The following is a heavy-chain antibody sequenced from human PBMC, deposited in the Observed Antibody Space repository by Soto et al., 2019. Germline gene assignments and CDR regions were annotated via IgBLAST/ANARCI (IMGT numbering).Heavy chain of an antibody. Sequence: GESLKFSCPASGFPFGGYTVNWVRRAPGKGLEWVSAMSGSGGSTYYADSVKGRFTISRDNSKNTLYLKMNSLRAEDTAVYYCATANRIRPSNWFDPWGQGTLVTVSS. CDR2: MSGSGGST. V-gene: IGHV3-23*01. D-gene: IGHD1-1*01. CDR3: ATANRIRPSNWFDP. CDR1: GFPFGGYT. J-gene: IGHJ5*02.